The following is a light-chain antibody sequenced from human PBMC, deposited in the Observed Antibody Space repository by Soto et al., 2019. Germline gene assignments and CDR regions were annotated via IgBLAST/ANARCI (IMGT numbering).Light chain of an antibody. CDR3: QQYNSYWT. CDR2: AAS. Sequence: DIQMTQSPSTLSASLGDRVTITCRASHSIMSWLFWYQQKPGKAPNLLIYAASTLESGVPSRFSGSGSGTEFTLTISSLQPDDFATYYCQQYNSYWTFGQGTKVDI. J-gene: IGKJ1*01. CDR1: HSIMSW. V-gene: IGKV1-5*01.